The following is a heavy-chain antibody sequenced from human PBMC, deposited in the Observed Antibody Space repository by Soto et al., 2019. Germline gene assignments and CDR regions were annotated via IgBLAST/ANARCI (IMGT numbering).Heavy chain of an antibody. CDR2: IYYSGSS. Sequence: SETLSLTCTVSGGSISGSSYYWGWIRQPPGKGLEWIGSIYYSGSSYYNPSLKSRVTISVDTSKNQFSLKLSSVTAADTAVYYCARPILSKHDAFDIWGQGTMVTVSS. J-gene: IGHJ3*02. V-gene: IGHV4-39*01. CDR3: ARPILSKHDAFDI. CDR1: GGSISGSSYY.